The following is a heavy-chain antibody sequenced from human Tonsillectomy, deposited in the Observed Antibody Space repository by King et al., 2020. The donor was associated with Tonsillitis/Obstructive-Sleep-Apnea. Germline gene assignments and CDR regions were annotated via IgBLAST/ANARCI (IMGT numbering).Heavy chain of an antibody. CDR1: GGSISSGAYY. CDR3: ARGGDSVVVPAAISPNWFDP. V-gene: IGHV4-31*03. D-gene: IGHD2-2*01. J-gene: IGHJ5*02. CDR2: IYYRGST. Sequence: VQLQESGPGLVKPSQTLFLTCTVSGGSISSGAYYWSWIRQHPGKGLEWIGYIYYRGSTYYNPSLKSRVTISVDTSKNQFSLKLSSVTAADTAVYYCARGGDSVVVPAAISPNWFDPWGQGTLVTVSS.